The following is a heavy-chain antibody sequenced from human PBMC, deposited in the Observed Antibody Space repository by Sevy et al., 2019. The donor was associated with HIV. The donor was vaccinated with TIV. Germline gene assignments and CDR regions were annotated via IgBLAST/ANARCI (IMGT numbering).Heavy chain of an antibody. CDR3: AKDINRGCDGVNCYSYYYYFYGLDV. CDR1: GFVFNDHA. Sequence: GGSLRLSCAASGFVFNDHAMHWVRVLPGKGLEWVSGISWNSRNIGYADSVKGRFTISRDNTRHSVYLEMHSLRPEDTALYYCAKDINRGCDGVNCYSYYYYFYGLDVWGQGTTVTVSS. J-gene: IGHJ6*02. D-gene: IGHD2-21*01. CDR2: ISWNSRNI. V-gene: IGHV3-9*01.